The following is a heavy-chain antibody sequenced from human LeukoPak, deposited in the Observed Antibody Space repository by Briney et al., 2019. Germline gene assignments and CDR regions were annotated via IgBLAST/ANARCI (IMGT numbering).Heavy chain of an antibody. CDR1: GFPFDDYG. Sequence: GGSLRLSCAASGFPFDDYGMPWVRQGPGKGLEWVSFISWHGETTYYSDSVKGRFTISRDSGTNSLYLQMNRLRTEDTGFYYCAKDFGPRGVGATPQYWGQGTVVIVSS. J-gene: IGHJ4*02. D-gene: IGHD1-26*01. V-gene: IGHV3-43D*03. CDR3: AKDFGPRGVGATPQY. CDR2: ISWHGETT.